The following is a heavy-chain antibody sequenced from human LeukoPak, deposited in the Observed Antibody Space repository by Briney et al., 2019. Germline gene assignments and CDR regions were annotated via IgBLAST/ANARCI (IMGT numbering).Heavy chain of an antibody. V-gene: IGHV6-1*01. D-gene: IGHD1-1*01. CDR2: TYYRSKWYN. Sequence: SQTLSLTCAISGDSVSSNSAAWNWIRQSPSRGLEWLGRTYYRSKWYNDYAVSVKSRITINPDTSKNQFSLQLNSVTPEDTAVYYCARELERRGQRSNRFDPWGQGTLVTVSS. CDR1: GDSVSSNSAA. J-gene: IGHJ5*02. CDR3: ARELERRGQRSNRFDP.